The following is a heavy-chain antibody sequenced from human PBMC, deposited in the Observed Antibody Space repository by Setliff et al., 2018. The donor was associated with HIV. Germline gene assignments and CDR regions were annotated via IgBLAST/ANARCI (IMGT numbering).Heavy chain of an antibody. J-gene: IGHJ3*02. Sequence: SETLSLTCTVSGGSISIYYWSWIRQLPGEGLEWIGRISAGGYTYYNPSLQSRVTMSVDMSKNQFSLKLSSVTVADTAIYYCARDRSGTSYAGDDAFDIWGQGTMVTVSS. CDR2: ISAGGYT. D-gene: IGHD3-3*01. CDR3: ARDRSGTSYAGDDAFDI. V-gene: IGHV4-4*07. CDR1: GGSISIYY.